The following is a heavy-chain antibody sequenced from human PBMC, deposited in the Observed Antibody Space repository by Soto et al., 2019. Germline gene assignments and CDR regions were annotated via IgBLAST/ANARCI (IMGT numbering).Heavy chain of an antibody. D-gene: IGHD1-1*01. J-gene: IGHJ6*03. CDR3: AREEPDYYYYYMDV. CDR1: GFTVSSNY. V-gene: IGHV3-66*01. Sequence: GGSLRLSCAASGFTVSSNYMSWVRQAPGKWLEWVSVIYSGGSTYYADSVKGRFTISRDNSKNTLYLQMNSLRAEDTAVYYCAREEPDYYYYYMDVWGKGTTVTVSS. CDR2: IYSGGST.